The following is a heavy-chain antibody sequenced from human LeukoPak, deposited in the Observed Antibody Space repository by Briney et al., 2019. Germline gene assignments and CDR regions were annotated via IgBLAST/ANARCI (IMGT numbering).Heavy chain of an antibody. Sequence: ASVTVSCKPSVYTFTGYDINWVRQATGQGLEWMGWMNPNTGDTGYAQKFQGRVTMTRNSSIDTAYMELSGLRSEDTAVYYCTRGSLSGSSRDYWGQGTLLTVSS. V-gene: IGHV1-8*01. CDR1: VYTFTGYD. J-gene: IGHJ4*02. CDR2: MNPNTGDT. D-gene: IGHD1-26*01. CDR3: TRGSLSGSSRDY.